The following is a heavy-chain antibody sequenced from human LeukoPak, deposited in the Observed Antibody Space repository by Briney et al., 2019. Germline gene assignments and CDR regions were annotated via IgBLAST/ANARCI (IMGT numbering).Heavy chain of an antibody. Sequence: GGSLRLSCAASGFTFSSYSMNWVRQAPGKGLEWVSSISSSSSYIYYVDSVKGRFTISGDNAKNSLYLQMNSLRAEDTAVYYCARPRSDNWNSRGMDVWGQGTTVTVSS. CDR1: GFTFSSYS. D-gene: IGHD1-7*01. V-gene: IGHV3-21*01. CDR2: ISSSSSYI. J-gene: IGHJ6*02. CDR3: ARPRSDNWNSRGMDV.